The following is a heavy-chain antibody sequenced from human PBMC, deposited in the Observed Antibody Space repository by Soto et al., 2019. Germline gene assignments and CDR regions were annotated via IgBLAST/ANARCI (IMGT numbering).Heavy chain of an antibody. D-gene: IGHD1-26*01. CDR3: AKNQGVELVPLATVDWFDP. CDR2: ISGSGLNK. Sequence: PGGSLRLSCAAPGFTFENFGMSWVRQAPGKGLEWISSISGSGLNKYYADSVKGRFTISRDNSKNTVYLELSNLRAEDTAVYHCAKNQGVELVPLATVDWFDPWGQGSVVTVSS. J-gene: IGHJ5*02. V-gene: IGHV3-23*01. CDR1: GFTFENFG.